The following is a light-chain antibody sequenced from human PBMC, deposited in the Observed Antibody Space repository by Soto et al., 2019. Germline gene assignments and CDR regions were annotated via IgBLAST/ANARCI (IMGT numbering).Light chain of an antibody. CDR2: SNN. CDR3: VSWDDSLSGLV. CDR1: SANIGNNY. V-gene: IGLV1-47*02. Sequence: QSALTQPPSASGTPGQRVTISCSGRSANIGNNYVCWYQQFPGTAPKLLIYSNNQRPSGVPDRFSGSKSGTSASLAISGLRSEDEGDYYCVSWDDSLSGLVFGTGTKLTVL. J-gene: IGLJ1*01.